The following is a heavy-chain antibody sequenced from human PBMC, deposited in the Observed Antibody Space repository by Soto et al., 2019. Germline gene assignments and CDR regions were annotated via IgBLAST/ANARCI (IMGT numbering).Heavy chain of an antibody. CDR2: IYPGDSDT. CDR1: AYSFTTYW. V-gene: IGHV5-51*01. CDR3: TRSKYYYDSSGLY. D-gene: IGHD3-22*01. Sequence: PGESLKISCKASAYSFTTYWIGWVRQMPGKGLEWMGIIYPGDSDTRYSPSFQGQVTISVDKSISTAYLQWSSLKASDTAMYYCTRSKYYYDSSGLYWGQGTLVTVSS. J-gene: IGHJ4*02.